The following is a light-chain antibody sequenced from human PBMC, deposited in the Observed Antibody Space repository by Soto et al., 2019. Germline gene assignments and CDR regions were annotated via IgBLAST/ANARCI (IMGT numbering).Light chain of an antibody. CDR3: SAWDDSLSAYV. CDR2: HNY. CDR1: SSNIGSDF. J-gene: IGLJ1*01. V-gene: IGLV1-47*01. Sequence: QSALTQPPSASGTPGQRVTISCSGSSSNIGSDFVYWYQQLPGTAPNLLIYHNYQRPSGVPDRFSGSKSGTSGSLAISDLRSEDEADYDCSAWDDSLSAYVFGAGTKVTVL.